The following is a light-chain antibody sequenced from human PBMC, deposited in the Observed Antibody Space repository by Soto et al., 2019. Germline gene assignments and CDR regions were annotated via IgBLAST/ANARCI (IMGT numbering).Light chain of an antibody. CDR2: GAS. J-gene: IGKJ1*01. CDR3: QQYVSSVT. V-gene: IGKV3-20*01. Sequence: EIVLTQSPGSLSLCPGERATLSCRASQSVDSSFFAWYQQKPGQAPRLLIYGASNRATGIPDRFSGSGSGTDFTLTISRLEPEDFAVYYCQQYVSSVTFGQGTKVEIK. CDR1: QSVDSSF.